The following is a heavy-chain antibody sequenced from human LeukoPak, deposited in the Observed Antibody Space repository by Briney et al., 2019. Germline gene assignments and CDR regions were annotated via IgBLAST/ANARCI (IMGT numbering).Heavy chain of an antibody. D-gene: IGHD1-26*01. V-gene: IGHV3-30-3*01. Sequence: GRSLRLSCAASGFTFSSYAMHWVRQAPGKGLEWVAVISYDGSNKYYADSVKGRFTISRDNSKNTLYLQMNSLRAEDTAVYYCARDVGGIVGALGAFDIWGQGTMVTVSS. CDR3: ARDVGGIVGALGAFDI. CDR2: ISYDGSNK. CDR1: GFTFSSYA. J-gene: IGHJ3*02.